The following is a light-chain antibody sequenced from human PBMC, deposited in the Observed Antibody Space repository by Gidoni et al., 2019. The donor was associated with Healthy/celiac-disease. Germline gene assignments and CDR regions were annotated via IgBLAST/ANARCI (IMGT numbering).Light chain of an antibody. CDR3: QQSYSTLHT. CDR1: QSISSY. Sequence: DIQMTPSPSSLSASVGDRVTITCRASQSISSYLNWYQQKPGKAPKLLIYAASSLQSGVPSRFSGSGSGTDFTLTISSLQPEDFATYYCQQSYSTLHTFGGGTKVEIK. J-gene: IGKJ4*01. CDR2: AAS. V-gene: IGKV1-39*01.